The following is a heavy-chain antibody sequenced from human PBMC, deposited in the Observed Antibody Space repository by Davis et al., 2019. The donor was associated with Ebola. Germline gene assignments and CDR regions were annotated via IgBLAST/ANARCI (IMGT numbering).Heavy chain of an antibody. J-gene: IGHJ4*02. CDR2: IYYSGST. CDR3: ARGWRYYDSSGYYYGFDY. Sequence: MPSETLSLTCTVSGGSISSGDYYWSWIRQPPGKGLEWIGYIYYSGSTYYNPSLKSRVTISVDTSKNQFSLKLSSVTAADTAVYYCARGWRYYDSSGYYYGFDYWGQGTLVTVSS. CDR1: GGSISSGDYY. D-gene: IGHD3-22*01. V-gene: IGHV4-30-4*02.